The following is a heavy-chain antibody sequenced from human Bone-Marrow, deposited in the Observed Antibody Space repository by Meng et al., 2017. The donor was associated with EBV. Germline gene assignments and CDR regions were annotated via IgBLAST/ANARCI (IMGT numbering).Heavy chain of an antibody. J-gene: IGHJ4*02. D-gene: IGHD3-10*01. Sequence: QVQLVQSWAEVKKPWASVKVSCKASGYTFTGYYMHWVRQAPGQGLEWMGRINPNSGGTNYAQKFQGRVTMTRDTSISTAYMELSRLRSDDTAVYYCARVFLDYGSGSIDYWGQGTLVTVSS. CDR2: INPNSGGT. V-gene: IGHV1-2*06. CDR1: GYTFTGYY. CDR3: ARVFLDYGSGSIDY.